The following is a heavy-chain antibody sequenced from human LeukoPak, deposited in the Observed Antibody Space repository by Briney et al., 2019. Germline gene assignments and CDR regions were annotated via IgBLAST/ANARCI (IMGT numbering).Heavy chain of an antibody. D-gene: IGHD6-19*01. Sequence: GGSLRLSCAASGFTFDEYGMSWVRQAPGKGLEWVSGINWHGDSTDYADSVKGRFTISRDNAKNSLYLRMDSLRAEDTAVYYCATGYSSGWYFYFQYWGQGTLVTVSS. J-gene: IGHJ1*01. V-gene: IGHV3-20*04. CDR1: GFTFDEYG. CDR2: INWHGDST. CDR3: ATGYSSGWYFYFQY.